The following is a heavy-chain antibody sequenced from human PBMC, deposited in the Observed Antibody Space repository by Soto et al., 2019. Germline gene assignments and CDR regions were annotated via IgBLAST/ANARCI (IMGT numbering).Heavy chain of an antibody. CDR2: IRSKAYGGTT. Sequence: GGSLRLSCTASGFTFGDYAMSWFRQAPGKGLEWVGFIRSKAYGGTTEYAASVKGRFTISRDDSKSIAYLQMNSLKTEDTAVYYCTRDLTLSYCSSTSCYTPKVNWFDPWGQGTLVTVSS. CDR3: TRDLTLSYCSSTSCYTPKVNWFDP. D-gene: IGHD2-2*02. V-gene: IGHV3-49*03. CDR1: GFTFGDYA. J-gene: IGHJ5*02.